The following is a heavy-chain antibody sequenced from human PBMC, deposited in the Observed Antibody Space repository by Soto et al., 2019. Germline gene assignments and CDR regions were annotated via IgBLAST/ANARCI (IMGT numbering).Heavy chain of an antibody. Sequence: SETLSLTCTVSGASIGDYYWSWIRQPPGKELEWIAYIYYTGKTDQNPSLERRVSISLGTSGNQFSLNLSSVTAADTAVYYCVRKHHRAGSFDSWGPGILVTVSS. D-gene: IGHD2-21*01. J-gene: IGHJ4*02. CDR2: IYYTGKT. CDR3: VRKHHRAGSFDS. CDR1: GASIGDYY. V-gene: IGHV4-59*01.